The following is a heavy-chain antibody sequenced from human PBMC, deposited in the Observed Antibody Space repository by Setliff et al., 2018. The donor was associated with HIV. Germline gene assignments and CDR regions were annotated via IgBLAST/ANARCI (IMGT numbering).Heavy chain of an antibody. CDR3: ARLDCSSSSGFVDY. J-gene: IGHJ4*02. Sequence: SSETLSLTCTVSGGSISSGGYYWSWIRQPPGKGLEWIGEINHSEDTNYNSFLKSRVTISVDTSKNQFSLKLTSVTAADTAVYYCARLDCSSSSGFVDYWGQGTLVTVSS. D-gene: IGHD2-2*01. CDR1: GGSISSGGYY. V-gene: IGHV4-39*07. CDR2: INHSEDT.